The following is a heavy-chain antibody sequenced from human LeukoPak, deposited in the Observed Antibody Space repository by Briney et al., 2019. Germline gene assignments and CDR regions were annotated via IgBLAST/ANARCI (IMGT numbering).Heavy chain of an antibody. Sequence: GGSLRLSCAACGFTFNSCGMHWVRQAPGKGLEWVALIWYDGSNIYYADSVKGRFTISRDNSKNTLYLQMNSLSAEDTALYYCAKDARIVREVPQSSFDYWGQGNLVTVSS. CDR2: IWYDGSNI. CDR1: GFTFNSCG. D-gene: IGHD3-10*01. V-gene: IGHV3-33*06. J-gene: IGHJ4*02. CDR3: AKDARIVREVPQSSFDY.